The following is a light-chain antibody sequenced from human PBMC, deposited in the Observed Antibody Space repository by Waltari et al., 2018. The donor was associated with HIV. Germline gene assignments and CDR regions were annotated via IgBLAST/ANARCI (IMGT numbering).Light chain of an antibody. V-gene: IGLV1-51*01. J-gene: IGLJ3*02. CDR3: GAWDNRLRSVV. CDR2: DTT. Sequence: QSVLTQPPSVSTAPGQQATISCSGSSSNIGPNPVSWYQQFPGSVPNLLIYDTTKRPSGSPDRFAGSKSGTSATLDITGLQTGDEADYYCGAWDNRLRSVVFGGGTKLAVL. CDR1: SSNIGPNP.